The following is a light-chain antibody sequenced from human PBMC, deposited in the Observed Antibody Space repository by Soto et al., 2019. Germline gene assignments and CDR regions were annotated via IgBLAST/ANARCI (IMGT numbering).Light chain of an antibody. V-gene: IGKV3-20*01. CDR2: DAS. CDR3: QQYGSSPWT. J-gene: IGKJ1*01. Sequence: IVLTQSPVTLSLSPGEGATLSCRASQSVTGTNLAWYQQRAGQAPRLLIYDASSRATGIPDRFSGSGSGTDFTLTISRLEPEDFAVYYCQQYGSSPWTFGQGTKVDIK. CDR1: QSVTGTN.